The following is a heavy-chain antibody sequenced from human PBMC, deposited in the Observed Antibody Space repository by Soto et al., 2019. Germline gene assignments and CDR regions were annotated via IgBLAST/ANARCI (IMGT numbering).Heavy chain of an antibody. D-gene: IGHD6-13*01. Sequence: GGSLRLSCAASGFTFSGYSMNWVRQAPGKGLEWVSYISSSSSTIYYADSVKGRFTISRDNAKNSLYLQMNSLRDEDTAVYYCARRGWYSRSWYPWYFDYWGQGTLVTVSS. CDR2: ISSSSSTI. V-gene: IGHV3-48*02. CDR1: GFTFSGYS. J-gene: IGHJ4*02. CDR3: ARRGWYSRSWYPWYFDY.